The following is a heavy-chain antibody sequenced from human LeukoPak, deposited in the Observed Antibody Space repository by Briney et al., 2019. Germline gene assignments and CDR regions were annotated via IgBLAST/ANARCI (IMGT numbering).Heavy chain of an antibody. CDR3: AKGGGYSYGAPYYFYYMDV. CDR2: ISGSGGST. CDR1: GFTFSSYA. V-gene: IGHV3-23*01. Sequence: GGSLRLSCAASGFTFSSYAMSWVRQAPGKGLEWVSAISGSGGSTYYADSVKGRFTISRDNSKNTLYLQMNSLRAEDTAVYYCAKGGGYSYGAPYYFYYMDVWGKGTTVTVSS. D-gene: IGHD5-18*01. J-gene: IGHJ6*03.